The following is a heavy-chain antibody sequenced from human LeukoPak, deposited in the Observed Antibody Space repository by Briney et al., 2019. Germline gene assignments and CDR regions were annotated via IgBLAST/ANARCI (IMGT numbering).Heavy chain of an antibody. CDR3: ARDLLSGYFDY. Sequence: GGSLRLSCAASGFTFSSYGMHWVRQAPGKGLEWVAVIWYDGSNKYYADSVKGRFTIFRDNSKNTLYLQMNSLRAEDTAVYYCARDLLSGYFDYWGQGTLVTVSS. CDR2: IWYDGSNK. D-gene: IGHD2/OR15-2a*01. CDR1: GFTFSSYG. V-gene: IGHV3-33*01. J-gene: IGHJ4*02.